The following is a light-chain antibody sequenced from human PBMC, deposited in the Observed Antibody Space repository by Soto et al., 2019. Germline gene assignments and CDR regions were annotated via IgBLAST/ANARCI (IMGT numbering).Light chain of an antibody. CDR3: QSYDSTNVV. V-gene: IGLV6-57*04. CDR2: EDN. CDR1: SGSIASNS. Sequence: NFMLTQPHSVSESPGKTVTISCTRSSGSIASNSVQWYQQRPGSAPTTVIYEDNQRPSGVPDRFSGSIDSSANSASLTISGLKTEDEADYYCQSYDSTNVVFGGGTQLTVL. J-gene: IGLJ2*01.